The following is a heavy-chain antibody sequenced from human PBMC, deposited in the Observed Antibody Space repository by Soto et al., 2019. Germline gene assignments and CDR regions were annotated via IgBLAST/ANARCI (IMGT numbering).Heavy chain of an antibody. CDR1: GFTFSSYA. V-gene: IGHV3-23*01. CDR3: AKFPAVELELRRYGMDV. D-gene: IGHD1-7*01. CDR2: ISGSGGST. J-gene: IGHJ6*02. Sequence: PGGALKLSFAGSGFTFSSYAMHLVRQAPGKGLEWVSAISGSGGSTYYADSVKGRFTISRDNSKNTLYLQMNSLRAEDTAVYYCAKFPAVELELRRYGMDVWGQGTTVTVSS.